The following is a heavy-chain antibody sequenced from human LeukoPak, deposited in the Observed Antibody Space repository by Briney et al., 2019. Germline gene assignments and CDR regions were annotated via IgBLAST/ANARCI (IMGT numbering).Heavy chain of an antibody. D-gene: IGHD3-3*01. CDR3: ARVLRFVGALNYYYGMDV. V-gene: IGHV1-2*02. Sequence: ASVTVSCKASGYTFTGYYMHWVRQAPGQGLEWMGWINPNSGGTNYAQKFQGRVTMTRDTSISTAYMELSRLGSDDTAVYYCARVLRFVGALNYYYGMDVWGQGTTVTVSS. CDR1: GYTFTGYY. CDR2: INPNSGGT. J-gene: IGHJ6*02.